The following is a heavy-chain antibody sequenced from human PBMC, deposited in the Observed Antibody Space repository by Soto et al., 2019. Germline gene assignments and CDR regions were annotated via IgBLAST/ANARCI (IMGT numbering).Heavy chain of an antibody. CDR2: IYTSGST. CDR1: GGSISSYY. CDR3: ARAEHYYGSGSYYKTYYYYGMDV. D-gene: IGHD3-10*01. V-gene: IGHV4-4*07. Sequence: PSETLSLTCTVSGGSISSYYWSWIRQPAGKGLEWIGRIYTSGSTNYNPSLKSRVTMSVDTSKNQFSLKLSSVTAADTAVYYCARAEHYYGSGSYYKTYYYYGMDVWGQGTTVTVSS. J-gene: IGHJ6*02.